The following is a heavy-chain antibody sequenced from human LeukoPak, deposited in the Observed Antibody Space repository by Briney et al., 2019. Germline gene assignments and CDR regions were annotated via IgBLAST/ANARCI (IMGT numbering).Heavy chain of an antibody. CDR1: GYSISSGYY. Sequence: SETLSLTCAVSGYSISSGYYWGWIRQPPGKGLEWIGSIYHSGSTYYNPSLKSRVTISVDTSKNQFSLKLSSVTAADTAVYYCARAGNDFWSGHTHYYHYYMDVWGKGTTVTVSS. CDR2: IYHSGST. CDR3: ARAGNDFWSGHTHYYHYYMDV. J-gene: IGHJ6*03. D-gene: IGHD3-3*01. V-gene: IGHV4-38-2*01.